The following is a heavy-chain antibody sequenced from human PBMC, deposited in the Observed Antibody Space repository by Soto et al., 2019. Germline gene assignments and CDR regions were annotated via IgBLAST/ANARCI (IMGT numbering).Heavy chain of an antibody. CDR1: GFTFSSYG. D-gene: IGHD3-16*02. J-gene: IGHJ5*02. CDR2: ISYDGTNK. V-gene: IGHV3-30*03. Sequence: PGGSLRLSCAASGFTFSSYGMHWVRQAPGKGLEWVALISYDGTNKYYADSVKGRFTISRDNAKNSLYLQMNSLRAEDTAVYYCARDRDDYVWGSYRYIWFDPWGQGTLVTVSS. CDR3: ARDRDDYVWGSYRYIWFDP.